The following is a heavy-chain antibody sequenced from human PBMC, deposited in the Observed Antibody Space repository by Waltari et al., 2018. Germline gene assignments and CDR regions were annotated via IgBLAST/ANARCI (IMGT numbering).Heavy chain of an antibody. J-gene: IGHJ3*02. CDR3: ARRGGITIFGVVIIPLREAFDI. CDR2: INHGVSN. V-gene: IGHV4-34*01. Sequence: QVQLQQWCAGLLKPSETLSLTCAVYGGSFSGYYWSWIRQPPGKGLEWIVEINHGVSNSYNPTLKSRVTSAVDTSKNQFSVKLSSVTAADTAVYYCARRGGITIFGVVIIPLREAFDIWGQGTMVTVSS. D-gene: IGHD3-3*01. CDR1: GGSFSGYY.